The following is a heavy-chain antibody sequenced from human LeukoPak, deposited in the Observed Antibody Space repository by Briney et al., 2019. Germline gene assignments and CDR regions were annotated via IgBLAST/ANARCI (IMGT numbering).Heavy chain of an antibody. D-gene: IGHD5-18*01. CDR3: AKAGGYSYGYYFDY. Sequence: GRSTISRDNAKNSLYLQMNSLRTEDTALYYCAKAGGYSYGYYFDYWGQGTLVTVSS. V-gene: IGHV3-9*01. J-gene: IGHJ4*02.